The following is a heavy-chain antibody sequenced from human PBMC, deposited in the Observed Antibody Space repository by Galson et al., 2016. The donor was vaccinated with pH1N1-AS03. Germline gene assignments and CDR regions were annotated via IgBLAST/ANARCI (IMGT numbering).Heavy chain of an antibody. CDR1: GITFSSYA. V-gene: IGHV3-30*04. CDR2: ISYDGSDK. D-gene: IGHD6-6*01. Sequence: SLRLSCAASGITFSSYAMHWVRQAPGKGLEWVAVISYDGSDKYYADSVKGRFTISRDNSKNTLYLQMNSLRADDTAAFYCARDTTAARLLGPVPTWGQGTTVTVSS. CDR3: ARDTTAARLLGPVPT. J-gene: IGHJ6*02.